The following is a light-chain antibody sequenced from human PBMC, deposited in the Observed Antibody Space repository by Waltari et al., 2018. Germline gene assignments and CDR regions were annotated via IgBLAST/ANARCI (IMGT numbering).Light chain of an antibody. CDR3: SSYAGSNIL. J-gene: IGLJ3*02. CDR2: EVS. V-gene: IGLV2-8*01. Sequence: QSALTQPPSASGSPGQSVTISCTAPSSDVVASNSVSWYQQPPGKAPKLMIYEVSKRPSGVPDRFSGSKSGNTASLTVSGLQAEDEADYYCSSYAGSNILFGGGTKLTVL. CDR1: SSDVVASNS.